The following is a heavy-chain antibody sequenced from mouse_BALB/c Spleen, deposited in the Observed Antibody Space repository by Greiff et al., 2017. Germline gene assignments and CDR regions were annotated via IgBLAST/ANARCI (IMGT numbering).Heavy chain of an antibody. D-gene: IGHD2-10*02. CDR2: IDPANGNT. J-gene: IGHJ3*01. CDR3: ARGKYGNYFFAY. Sequence: EVQLQQSGAELVKPGASVKLSCTASGFNIKDTYMHWVKQRPQQGLEWIGRIDPANGNTKYDPKFQGKATITADTSSNTAYLQLSSLTSEDTAVYYCARGKYGNYFFAYWGQGTLVTVSA. CDR1: GFNIKDTY. V-gene: IGHV14-3*02.